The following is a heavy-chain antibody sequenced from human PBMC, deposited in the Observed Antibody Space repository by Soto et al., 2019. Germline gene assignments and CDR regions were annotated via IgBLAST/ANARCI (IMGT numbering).Heavy chain of an antibody. J-gene: IGHJ4*02. D-gene: IGHD3-22*01. CDR1: GGSISSSAFY. CDR3: ARLSSIDSSGYYLDY. Sequence: SETLSLTCSVSGGSISSSAFYWVWIRQSPGKGLEYIGYISYSGSAYYSPSLKSRVTISLDTSKIRFSLNLSSVTAADTAVYYCARLSSIDSSGYYLDYWGQGTLVTVSS. V-gene: IGHV4-30-4*01. CDR2: ISYSGSA.